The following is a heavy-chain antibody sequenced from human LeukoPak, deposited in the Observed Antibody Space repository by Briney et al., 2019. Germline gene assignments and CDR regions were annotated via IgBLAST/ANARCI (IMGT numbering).Heavy chain of an antibody. Sequence: SETLSLTCTVSGDSVTTYYWRWIRQPPGRGLEWIGYTSYSDSTRYSPSLKSRVTMSIDTSMNQFSLKVTSVTAADTAVYYCARGSSRFDCWGQGTLVTVSS. D-gene: IGHD6-13*01. CDR2: TSYSDST. CDR3: ARGSSRFDC. J-gene: IGHJ4*02. CDR1: GDSVTTYY. V-gene: IGHV4-59*02.